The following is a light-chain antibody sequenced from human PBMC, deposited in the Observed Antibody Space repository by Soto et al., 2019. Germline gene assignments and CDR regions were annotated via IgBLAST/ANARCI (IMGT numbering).Light chain of an antibody. CDR2: ENN. V-gene: IGLV1-51*02. CDR1: SSNIGNNY. CDR3: GTWDSSLSAYV. Sequence: QAGLAQPPPGSAAPGQKVTLPCSGSSSNIGNNYVSWYQQLPGTAPKLLIYENNKRPSGIPDRFSGSKSGTSATLGITGLQTGDEADYYCGTWDSSLSAYVFGTGTKVTVL. J-gene: IGLJ1*01.